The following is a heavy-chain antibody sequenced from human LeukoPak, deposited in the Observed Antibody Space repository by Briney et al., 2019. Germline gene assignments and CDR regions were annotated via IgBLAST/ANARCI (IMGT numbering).Heavy chain of an antibody. CDR1: GFTFSTYA. CDR2: IFFDGSNK. Sequence: GGSLRLSCAASGFTFSTYAMHWVRQAPGKGLDWVAFIFFDGSNKYYADSVKGRFTISRDNSKNTLYLQMNSLRADDTAVYYCAKDTPLCYFDYWGQGTLVTVSS. V-gene: IGHV3-30-3*02. CDR3: AKDTPLCYFDY. J-gene: IGHJ4*02. D-gene: IGHD3-16*01.